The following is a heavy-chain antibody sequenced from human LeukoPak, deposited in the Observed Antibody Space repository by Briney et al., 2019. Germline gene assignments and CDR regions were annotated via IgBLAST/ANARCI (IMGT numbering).Heavy chain of an antibody. CDR1: GYSFTSYW. D-gene: IGHD3-22*01. CDR3: ARRYSSDTSGYLAFDV. CDR2: IYPGDSDT. V-gene: IGHV5-51*01. J-gene: IGHJ3*01. Sequence: GESLKISCKGSGYSFTSYWIGWVRQMPGKGLEWMGIIYPGDSDTRYSPSFQGQVTISADKSISTAYLQWSSLKASDTAIYYCARRYSSDTSGYLAFDVWGQGTMVTVSS.